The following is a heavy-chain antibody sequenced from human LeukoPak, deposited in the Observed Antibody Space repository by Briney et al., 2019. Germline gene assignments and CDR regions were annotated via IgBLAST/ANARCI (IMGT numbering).Heavy chain of an antibody. CDR2: INPSGGST. CDR3: ARSLSDCSSTSCYVGYNWFDP. CDR1: GYTLTGYY. Sequence: ASVKVSCKASGYTLTGYYMHWVRQAPGQGLEWMGIINPSGGSTSYAQKFQGRVTMTRDTSTSTVYMELSSLRSEDTAVYYCARSLSDCSSTSCYVGYNWFDPWGQGTLVTVSS. V-gene: IGHV1-46*01. J-gene: IGHJ5*02. D-gene: IGHD2-2*01.